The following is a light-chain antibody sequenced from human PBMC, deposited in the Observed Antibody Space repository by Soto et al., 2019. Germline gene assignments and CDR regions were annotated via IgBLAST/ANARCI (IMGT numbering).Light chain of an antibody. J-gene: IGKJ1*01. CDR2: AAS. CDR1: QGISTY. CDR3: QKYNSAPWT. Sequence: DIQMTQSPSSLSASVGDRVTITCRASQGISTYLAGYQQKPGKVPQILISAASALHSGVPSRFSGSGSGTDFTLTISSLQPEDVATYYCQKYNSAPWTFGQGTKVDIK. V-gene: IGKV1-27*01.